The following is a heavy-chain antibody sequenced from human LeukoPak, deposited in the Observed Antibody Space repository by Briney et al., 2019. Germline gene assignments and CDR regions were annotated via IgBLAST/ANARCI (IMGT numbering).Heavy chain of an antibody. V-gene: IGHV3-21*01. CDR1: GLTFSSYS. Sequence: GGSLRLSCAASGLTFSSYSMNWVRQAPGKGLEWVSSISSSSSYIYYADSVKGRFTISRDNAKNSLYLQMNSLRAEDTAVYYCARGYYDSSGYKGMDVWGQGTTVTVSS. J-gene: IGHJ6*02. CDR3: ARGYYDSSGYKGMDV. D-gene: IGHD3-22*01. CDR2: ISSSSSYI.